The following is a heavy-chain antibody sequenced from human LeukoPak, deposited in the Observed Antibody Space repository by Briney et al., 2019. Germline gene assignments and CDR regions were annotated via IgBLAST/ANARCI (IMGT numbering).Heavy chain of an antibody. J-gene: IGHJ4*02. CDR2: INPMFNTA. CDR1: GGTFSSYS. Sequence: SVKVSCKASGGTFSSYSVTWVRQAPGQGLEWMGRINPMFNTANYAQDFQGRVTITADKSTSTAYMELITLRSEDTAVYYCAREAKTSNWNSEPYLDYWGQGALITVSS. D-gene: IGHD1-20*01. V-gene: IGHV1-69*08. CDR3: AREAKTSNWNSEPYLDY.